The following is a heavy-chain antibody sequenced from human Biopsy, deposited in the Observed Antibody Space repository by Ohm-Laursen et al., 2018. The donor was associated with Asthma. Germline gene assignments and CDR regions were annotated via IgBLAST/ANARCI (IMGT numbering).Heavy chain of an antibody. Sequence: GSLRLSCTASGFTFGGYAMSWARQAPGKGLEWVSTISPDGRSAHGPDSFRGRFTISRDNSRDTLYLQMHSLRADDTAVYYCVKDTVEDRGGYYTFDVWGQGTKVTVSS. D-gene: IGHD3-22*01. CDR3: VKDTVEDRGGYYTFDV. V-gene: IGHV3-23*01. CDR2: ISPDGRSA. J-gene: IGHJ3*01. CDR1: GFTFGGYA.